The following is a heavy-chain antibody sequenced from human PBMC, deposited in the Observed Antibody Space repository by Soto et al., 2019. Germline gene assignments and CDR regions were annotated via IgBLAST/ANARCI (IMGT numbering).Heavy chain of an antibody. J-gene: IGHJ5*02. CDR3: ARDYCSSTSCHNWLEP. V-gene: IGHV1-69*13. D-gene: IGHD2-2*01. Sequence: SVKVSCKASGGTFSSYAISWVRQAPGQVLEWMGGIIPIFGTASYAQKFQGRVTITADESTSTAYMELSSLRSEDTAVYYCARDYCSSTSCHNWLEPWGQGTMVTVSS. CDR1: GGTFSSYA. CDR2: IIPIFGTA.